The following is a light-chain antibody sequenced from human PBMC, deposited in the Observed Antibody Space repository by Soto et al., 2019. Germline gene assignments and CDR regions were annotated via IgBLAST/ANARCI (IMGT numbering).Light chain of an antibody. J-gene: IGKJ4*01. CDR2: DAS. Sequence: IVLTQSPSTLSLSPGERATLSCRAGQSISTYLAWYQQKSGQAPRLLIYDASNRATGTPARFSGSGSGTDFTLTISSLEPEDSAVYYCQQRYVWPTFGGGTKVDIK. V-gene: IGKV3-11*01. CDR1: QSISTY. CDR3: QQRYVWPT.